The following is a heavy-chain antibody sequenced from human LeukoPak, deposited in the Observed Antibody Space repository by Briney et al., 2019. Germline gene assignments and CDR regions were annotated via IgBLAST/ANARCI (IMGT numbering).Heavy chain of an antibody. CDR1: GGSISSYY. Sequence: SETLSLTCTVSGGSISSYYWSWIRQPPGKGLEWIGSIYYSGSTYYNPSLKSRVTISVDTSKNQFSLKLSSVTAADTAVYYCARDRSSSWYDYWGQGTLVTVSS. J-gene: IGHJ4*02. D-gene: IGHD6-13*01. V-gene: IGHV4-39*07. CDR2: IYYSGST. CDR3: ARDRSSSWYDY.